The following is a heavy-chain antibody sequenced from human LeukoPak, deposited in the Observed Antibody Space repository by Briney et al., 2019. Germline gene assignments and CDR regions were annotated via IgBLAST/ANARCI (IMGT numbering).Heavy chain of an antibody. CDR1: GGSISTYY. CDR3: ARGPSRFDSAGY. Sequence: SETLSLTCTVSGGSISTYYWSWIRQPPGKGLEWIGYISYSGSTTYNPSLKSRVTISVDTSKNQFSLKLNSVSAADTAVYYCARGPSRFDSAGYWGQGTLVTVSS. D-gene: IGHD3-22*01. V-gene: IGHV4-59*01. J-gene: IGHJ4*02. CDR2: ISYSGST.